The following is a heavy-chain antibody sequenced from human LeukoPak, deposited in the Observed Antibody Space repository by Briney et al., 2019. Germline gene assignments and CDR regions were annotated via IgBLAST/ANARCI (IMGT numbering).Heavy chain of an antibody. D-gene: IGHD1-26*01. J-gene: IGHJ3*02. CDR2: IIPIFGTA. V-gene: IGHV1-69*05. CDR3: ARAEYSGSYTGYAFDI. Sequence: GSSVKVSCKTSGGTFSSYAISWVRQASGQGLEWMGGIIPIFGTANYAQKFQGRVTITTDESTSTAYMELSSLKSEDTAVYYCARAEYSGSYTGYAFDIWGQGTMVTVSS. CDR1: GGTFSSYA.